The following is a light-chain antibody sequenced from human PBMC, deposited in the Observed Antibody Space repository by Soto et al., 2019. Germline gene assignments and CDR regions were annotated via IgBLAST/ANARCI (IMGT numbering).Light chain of an antibody. CDR2: EAT. V-gene: IGLV2-23*01. CDR1: SSDVGSYNF. Sequence: QSVLTQPASVSGSPGQSITISFTGTSSDVGSYNFVSWYQRYPGKAPKLMIYEATKRPSGVSNRFSGSKSGNTASLTISGLQAEDEADYYCCSYAGSRTLVFGGGTKLTVL. J-gene: IGLJ2*01. CDR3: CSYAGSRTLV.